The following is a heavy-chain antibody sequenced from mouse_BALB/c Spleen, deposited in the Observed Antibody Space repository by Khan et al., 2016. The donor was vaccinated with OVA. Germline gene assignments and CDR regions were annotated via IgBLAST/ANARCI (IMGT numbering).Heavy chain of an antibody. CDR1: GYSITSDYA. V-gene: IGHV3-2*02. CDR2: ISYSGST. Sequence: DVQLQESGPGLVKPSQSLSLTCTVTGYSITSDYAWNWIRQFPGNKLEWMGYISYSGSTSYNPSLKSRISITRDTSKNQFFLQLNSGTTEDTATYYCARSIMANWGQGTTLTVSS. CDR3: ARSIMAN. J-gene: IGHJ2*01.